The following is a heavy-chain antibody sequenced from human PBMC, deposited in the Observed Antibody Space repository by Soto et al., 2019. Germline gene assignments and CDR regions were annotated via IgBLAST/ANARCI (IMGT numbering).Heavy chain of an antibody. D-gene: IGHD2-2*01. J-gene: IGHJ6*02. CDR1: GYSFTSYW. CDR3: ARHLYCSSTSRRDGMDV. Sequence: GESLKISCKGSGYSFTSYWISWVRQMPGKGLEWMGRIDPSDSYTNYSPSFQGHVTISADKSISTAYLQWSSLKASDTAMYYCARHLYCSSTSRRDGMDVWGQGTTVTVSS. CDR2: IDPSDSYT. V-gene: IGHV5-10-1*01.